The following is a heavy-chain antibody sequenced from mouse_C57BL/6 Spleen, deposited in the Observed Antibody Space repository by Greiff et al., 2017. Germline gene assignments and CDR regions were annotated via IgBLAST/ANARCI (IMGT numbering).Heavy chain of an antibody. V-gene: IGHV1-52*01. CDR2: IDPSDSET. Sequence: QVQLKQPGAELVRPGSSVKLSCKASGYTFTSYWMHWVKQRPIQGLEWIGNIDPSDSETHYNQKFKDKATLTVDKSSSTAYMQLSSLTSGDSAVYYCARGPDYYCMDYWGQGTSVTVSS. CDR1: GYTFTSYW. J-gene: IGHJ4*01. CDR3: ARGPDYYCMDY.